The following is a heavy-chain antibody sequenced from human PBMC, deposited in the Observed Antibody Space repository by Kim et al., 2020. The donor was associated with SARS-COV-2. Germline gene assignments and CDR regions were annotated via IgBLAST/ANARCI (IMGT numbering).Heavy chain of an antibody. CDR2: IYYSGST. Sequence: SETLSLTCTVSGGSISSGGYYWSWIRQHPGKGLVWIGYIYYSGSTYYNPSLKSRVTILVDTSKNQFSLKLSSVTAADTAVYYCAKGIFGVNAFDYWGQGTLVTVSS. D-gene: IGHD3-3*01. V-gene: IGHV4-31*03. J-gene: IGHJ4*02. CDR1: GGSISSGGYY. CDR3: AKGIFGVNAFDY.